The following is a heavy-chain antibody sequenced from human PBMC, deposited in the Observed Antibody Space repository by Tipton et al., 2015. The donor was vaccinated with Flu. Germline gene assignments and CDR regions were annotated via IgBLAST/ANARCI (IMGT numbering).Heavy chain of an antibody. CDR2: INYSGST. D-gene: IGHD6-13*01. Sequence: TLSLTCSVSGGSIRSSSDYWGWVRQPPGKGLGWIGSINYSGSTYYNPSIKSRVTITEDTSKNQFSLKLSPVTAADTAVYYCARDAAAHYGMDVWGQGTTVTVSS. J-gene: IGHJ6*02. V-gene: IGHV4-39*07. CDR1: GGSIRSSSDY. CDR3: ARDAAAHYGMDV.